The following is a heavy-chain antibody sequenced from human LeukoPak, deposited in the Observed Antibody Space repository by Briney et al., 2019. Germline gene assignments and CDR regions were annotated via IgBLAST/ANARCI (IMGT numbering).Heavy chain of an antibody. CDR2: IKSKIDGGTT. Sequence: PGGSLRLSCAASASGFTFSSAWMSWVRQAPGKGLEWVGRIKSKIDGGTTDYAAPVIGRFTISRDDSKNTLHLQMDSLKTEDTGVYYCATPPHAVRGVSWGQGTLVTVSS. D-gene: IGHD3-10*01. V-gene: IGHV3-15*01. J-gene: IGHJ5*02. CDR1: GFTFSSAW. CDR3: ATPPHAVRGVS.